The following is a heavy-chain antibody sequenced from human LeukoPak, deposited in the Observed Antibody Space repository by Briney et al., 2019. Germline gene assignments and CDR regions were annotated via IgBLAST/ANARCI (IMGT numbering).Heavy chain of an antibody. CDR1: GGSISSGDYY. Sequence: SETLSLTYTVSGGSISSGDYYWSWIRQPPGKGLEWIGYIYYSGSTYYNPSLKSRVTISVDTSKNQFSLKLSSVTAADTAVYYCARGGVEDIVVVPAAMPWLYLGYWGQGTLVTVSS. J-gene: IGHJ4*02. CDR3: ARGGVEDIVVVPAAMPWLYLGY. CDR2: IYYSGST. D-gene: IGHD2-2*01. V-gene: IGHV4-30-4*01.